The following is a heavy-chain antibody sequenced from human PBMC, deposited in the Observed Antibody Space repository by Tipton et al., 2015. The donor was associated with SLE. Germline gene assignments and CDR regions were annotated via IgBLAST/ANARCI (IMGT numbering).Heavy chain of an antibody. CDR3: ARGWMATIYYYYYGMDV. CDR2: INHSGST. CDR1: GGSFSGYY. Sequence: TLSLTCAVYGGSFSGYYWSWIRQPPGKGLEWIGEINHSGSTNYNPSLKSRVTISVDTSKNQFSLKLSSVTAADTAVYYCARGWMATIYYYYYGMDVWGQGTTVTVSS. D-gene: IGHD5-24*01. J-gene: IGHJ6*02. V-gene: IGHV4-34*01.